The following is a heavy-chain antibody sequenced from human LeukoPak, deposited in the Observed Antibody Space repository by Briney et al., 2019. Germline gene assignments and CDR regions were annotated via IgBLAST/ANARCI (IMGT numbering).Heavy chain of an antibody. D-gene: IGHD3-16*01. CDR1: GYTFTSYG. CDR3: AREDFNYVWGKRRDRGY. J-gene: IGHJ4*02. CDR2: ISAYNVNT. Sequence: GASLKVSCKASGYTFTSYGISWVRQAPGQGLEWMGWISAYNVNTNYAQKFQGRVTMTTDTSADTAYMELTSLTSDDTAVYYCAREDFNYVWGKRRDRGYWGQVVTVTFSS. V-gene: IGHV1-18*01.